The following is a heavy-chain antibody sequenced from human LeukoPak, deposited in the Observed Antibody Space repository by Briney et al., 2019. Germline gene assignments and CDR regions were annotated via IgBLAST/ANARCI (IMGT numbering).Heavy chain of an antibody. V-gene: IGHV3-23*01. CDR1: GFSFSSFA. CDR3: AKGSLGSWYYFDY. CDR2: FSRSGPNT. J-gene: IGHJ4*02. D-gene: IGHD6-13*01. Sequence: GGSLRLSCEVSGFSFSSFAMSWVRQAAGKGLEWVSTFSRSGPNTYYADSVKGRFTIFRDNSKNTLYLQTNSLRADDTAVYYCAKGSLGSWYYFDYWGQGTLVTVSS.